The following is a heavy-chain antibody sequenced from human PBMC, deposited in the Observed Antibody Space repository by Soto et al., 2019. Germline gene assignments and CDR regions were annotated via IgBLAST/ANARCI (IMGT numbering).Heavy chain of an antibody. CDR2: ISRSGDYT. CDR3: ARDQGENYDSSGYYSK. Sequence: QVPLVESGGGLVKPGGSLRLSCAASGFTFSNYYMSWIRQAPGKGLEWISYISRSGDYTNYADSVKGRFTISRDNAKNSLFLQMNSLRAEDTAVYYCARDQGENYDSSGYYSKWGQGTLVTVSS. D-gene: IGHD3-22*01. V-gene: IGHV3-11*05. CDR1: GFTFSNYY. J-gene: IGHJ4*02.